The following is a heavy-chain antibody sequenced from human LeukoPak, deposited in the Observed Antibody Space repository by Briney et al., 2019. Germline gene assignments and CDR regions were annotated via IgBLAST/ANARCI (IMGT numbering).Heavy chain of an antibody. CDR2: ISYDGSNK. V-gene: IGHV3-30*04. J-gene: IGHJ2*01. CDR3: ARDRLWFGELLPDWYFDL. Sequence: PGRSLSLSCAASGFTFSSYVMHWVRQAPGKGLEWVAVISYDGSNKYYADSVKGRFTISRDNAKNSLYLQMNSLRAEDTAVYYCARDRLWFGELLPDWYFDLWGRGTLVTVSS. D-gene: IGHD3-10*01. CDR1: GFTFSSYV.